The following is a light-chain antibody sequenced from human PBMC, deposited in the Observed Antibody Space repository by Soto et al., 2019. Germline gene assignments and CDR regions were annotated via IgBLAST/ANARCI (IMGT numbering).Light chain of an antibody. CDR2: GAS. V-gene: IGKV3D-20*02. CDR1: ESVSDNS. Sequence: ENFLTQSPGTLSLSPGERDTLSCRASESVSDNSLAWYQQRSGQAPRLVIYGASSRASAVPDRFSGSGSGADFTLTISSLEPEDFAVYYCQQRSNWPPWTFGQGTKVDI. J-gene: IGKJ1*01. CDR3: QQRSNWPPWT.